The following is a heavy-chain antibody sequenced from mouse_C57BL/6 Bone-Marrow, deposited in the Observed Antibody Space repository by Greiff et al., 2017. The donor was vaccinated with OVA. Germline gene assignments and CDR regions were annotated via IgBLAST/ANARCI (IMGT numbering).Heavy chain of an antibody. CDR3: ARGLGYDYDY. D-gene: IGHD2-4*01. CDR1: GFTFSSYA. V-gene: IGHV5-4*03. CDR2: ISDGGSYT. J-gene: IGHJ2*01. Sequence: LVESGGGLVKPGGSLKLSCAASGFTFSSYAMSWVRQTPEKRLEWVATISDGGSYTYYPDNVKGRFTISRDNAKNNLYLQMSHLKSEDTAMYYCARGLGYDYDYWGQGTTLTVSS.